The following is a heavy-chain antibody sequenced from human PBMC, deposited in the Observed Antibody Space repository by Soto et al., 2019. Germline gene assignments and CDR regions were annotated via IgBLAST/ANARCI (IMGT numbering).Heavy chain of an antibody. CDR1: GFTFSSYS. V-gene: IGHV3-21*01. Sequence: GGSLRLSCAAPGFTFSSYSMNWVRQAPGKGPEWVSSISSSSSYIYYADSVKGRFTISRDNAKNSLYLQMNSLRAEDTAVYYCARDPTPYIAAAGEYYYYGMDVWGQGTTVTVSS. CDR3: ARDPTPYIAAAGEYYYYGMDV. D-gene: IGHD6-13*01. CDR2: ISSSSSYI. J-gene: IGHJ6*02.